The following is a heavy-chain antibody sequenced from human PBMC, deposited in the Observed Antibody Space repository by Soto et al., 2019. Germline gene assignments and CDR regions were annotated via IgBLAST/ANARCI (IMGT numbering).Heavy chain of an antibody. J-gene: IGHJ4*02. CDR3: ARTEYSSGWYYFDY. D-gene: IGHD6-19*01. CDR1: GGSISSSSYY. V-gene: IGHV4-39*01. Sequence: QLQLQESGPGLVKPSETLSLTCTVSGGSISSSSYYWGWIRQPPGKGLEWIGSIYYSGSPYYNPSLKSRVTISVDTSKNQCSLKLSSVTAADTAVYYCARTEYSSGWYYFDYWGQGTLVTVSS. CDR2: IYYSGSP.